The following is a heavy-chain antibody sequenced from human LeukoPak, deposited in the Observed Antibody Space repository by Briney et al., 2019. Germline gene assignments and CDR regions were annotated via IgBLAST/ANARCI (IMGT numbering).Heavy chain of an antibody. V-gene: IGHV4-4*07. CDR2: IYTTGST. J-gene: IGHJ4*02. CDR3: ARSPLTYYFDY. Sequence: SETLSLTGTGSGGSISSYYWSWIRQPAGKGLEWSGRIYTTGSTNYNPSLTSRVTMSVDTSKNQFSLKLSSVTAADTAVYYCARSPLTYYFDYWGQGTLVTVSS. CDR1: GGSISSYY.